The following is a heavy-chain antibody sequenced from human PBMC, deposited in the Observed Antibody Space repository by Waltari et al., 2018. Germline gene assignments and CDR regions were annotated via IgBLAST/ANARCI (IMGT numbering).Heavy chain of an antibody. D-gene: IGHD6-19*01. CDR1: GFTFSSYS. CDR3: ARASQWLDAFDI. Sequence: EVQLVESGGGLVKPGGSLRLSCAASGFTFSSYSMNWVRQAPGKGLEWVSSISSSSSYIYYADSVKSRFTISRDNAKNSLYLQMNSLRAEDTAVYYCARASQWLDAFDIWGQGTMVTVSS. J-gene: IGHJ3*02. CDR2: ISSSSSYI. V-gene: IGHV3-21*01.